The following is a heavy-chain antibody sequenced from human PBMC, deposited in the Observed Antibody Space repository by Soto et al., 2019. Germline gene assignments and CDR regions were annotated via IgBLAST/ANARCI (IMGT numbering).Heavy chain of an antibody. CDR2: MFNSGSS. Sequence: SETLSLTCTVSNASVSRHFWGWIRQAPGKGLEWIGLMFNSGSSSYSPTVKSRVAISADTSKSQFSLKLNSVTAADTAVYYCARYQCDGGPCSFDYWGQGILVTVSS. J-gene: IGHJ4*02. CDR1: NASVSRHF. V-gene: IGHV4-59*02. CDR3: ARYQCDGGPCSFDY. D-gene: IGHD2-15*01.